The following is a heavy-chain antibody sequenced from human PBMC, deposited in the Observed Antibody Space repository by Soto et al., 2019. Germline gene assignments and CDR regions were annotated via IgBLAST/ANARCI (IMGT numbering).Heavy chain of an antibody. V-gene: IGHV1-2*04. Sequence: QVQLVQSGAEVKKPGASVKVSCKASGYTFTGYYMHWVRQAPGQGLEWMGWINPNSGGTNYAQKVQGWVTMTRDTSISTAYMELSRLRSDDTAVYYCARGDPSGSYSIDYWGQGTLVPVSS. CDR1: GYTFTGYY. J-gene: IGHJ4*02. CDR3: ARGDPSGSYSIDY. CDR2: INPNSGGT. D-gene: IGHD1-26*01.